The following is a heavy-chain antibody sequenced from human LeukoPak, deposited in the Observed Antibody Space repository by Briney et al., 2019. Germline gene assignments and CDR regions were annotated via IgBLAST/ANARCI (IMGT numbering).Heavy chain of an antibody. CDR3: AKDSRQWLAYHYYGMDV. Sequence: PGGSLRLSCAASGFAFDSYAMSWVRQAPGKGLEWVSGISGSGGTTHYADSVKGRFTISRDNSKDTLYLQMNSLRVEDTAVYYCAKDSRQWLAYHYYGMDVWGQGTTVTVSS. J-gene: IGHJ6*02. D-gene: IGHD6-19*01. V-gene: IGHV3-23*01. CDR2: ISGSGGTT. CDR1: GFAFDSYA.